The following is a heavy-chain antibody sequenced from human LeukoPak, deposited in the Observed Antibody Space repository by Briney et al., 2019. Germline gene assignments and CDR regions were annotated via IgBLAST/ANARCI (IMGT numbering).Heavy chain of an antibody. J-gene: IGHJ6*01. CDR1: GFTFSGFA. V-gene: IGHV3-23*01. CDR3: AKMKGHPLPKYYMDV. Sequence: PGGSLRLSCAASGFTFSGFAMSWVRGTRGEGLEWVSGFSGSGDNTLYADSVRRRFTISRDNSKNTLYLEMNSLRAEDAAIYYCAKMKGHPLPKYYMDVWGQGTTVTVSS. CDR2: FSGSGDNT. D-gene: IGHD1-26*01.